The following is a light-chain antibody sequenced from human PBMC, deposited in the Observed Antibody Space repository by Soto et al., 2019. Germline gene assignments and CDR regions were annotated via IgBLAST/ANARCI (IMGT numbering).Light chain of an antibody. V-gene: IGKV3-15*01. J-gene: IGKJ2*01. Sequence: IVLTQSPATLSLSPGERATLSCRASQSVSSYLAWYQQKPGQPPRLLIYAASTRATGVPARFSGSGSGTEFTLTISSLQSEDFAVYFCQQYNKWPPYTFGQGTKVDIK. CDR2: AAS. CDR3: QQYNKWPPYT. CDR1: QSVSSY.